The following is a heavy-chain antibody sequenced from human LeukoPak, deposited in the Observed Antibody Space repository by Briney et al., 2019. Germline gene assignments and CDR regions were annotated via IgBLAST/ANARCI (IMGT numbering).Heavy chain of an antibody. D-gene: IGHD6-19*01. CDR2: ISASGTST. J-gene: IGHJ6*02. V-gene: IGHV3-23*01. CDR1: GFTFSSYA. Sequence: PGGPLRLSCAASGFTFSSYAMSWVRQAPGEGLEWVSAISASGTSTFYADFVKGRFTISRDNSKNTLYLQMNSLRAEDTAVYYCARGRSSGPSNLDVWGQGTTVTVSS. CDR3: ARGRSSGPSNLDV.